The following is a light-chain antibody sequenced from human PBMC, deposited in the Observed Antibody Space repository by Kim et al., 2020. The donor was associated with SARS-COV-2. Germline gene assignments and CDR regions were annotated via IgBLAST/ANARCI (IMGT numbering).Light chain of an antibody. CDR2: GNI. V-gene: IGLV1-40*01. Sequence: RVTIPCTGSSSNIGADYEVHWYVQLPGTAPKLLIYGNINRPSGVPDRFSDSKSGTSASLAITGLQAEDEADYYCQSHDSSLSGPLFGGGTQLTVL. CDR1: SSNIGADYE. CDR3: QSHDSSLSGPL. J-gene: IGLJ2*01.